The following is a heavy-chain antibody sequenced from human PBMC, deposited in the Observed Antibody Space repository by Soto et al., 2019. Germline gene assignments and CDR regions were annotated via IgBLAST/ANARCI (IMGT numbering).Heavy chain of an antibody. J-gene: IGHJ4*02. D-gene: IGHD3-10*01. CDR1: GYTFTSYA. V-gene: IGHV1-3*01. CDR2: INAGNGNT. CDR3: ARSVTMVRGDYFDY. Sequence: QVQLVQSGAEVKKPGASVKVSCKASGYTFTSYAMHWVRQAPGQSLEWMGWINAGNGNTKYSQKFQGRVTITRDTSASTAYMELSSLRSEDTAVYYCARSVTMVRGDYFDYWGQGTLVTVSS.